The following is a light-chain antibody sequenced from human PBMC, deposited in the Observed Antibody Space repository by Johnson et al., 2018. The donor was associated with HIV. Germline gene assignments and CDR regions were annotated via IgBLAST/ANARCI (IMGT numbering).Light chain of an antibody. CDR1: SSNIGNNY. V-gene: IGLV1-51*02. CDR3: ETSDSSLSGV. Sequence: HSVLTQPPSVSAAPGQKVTISCSGSSSNIGNNYVSWYQQLPGTAPKLLIYENNKRPSGIPDRFSGSQSGTSATLGITGLQTGDEANYYCETSDSSLSGVFGTGTKVTVL. J-gene: IGLJ1*01. CDR2: ENN.